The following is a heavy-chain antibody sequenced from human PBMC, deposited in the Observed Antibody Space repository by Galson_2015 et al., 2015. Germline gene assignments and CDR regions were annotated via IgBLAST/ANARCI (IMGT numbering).Heavy chain of an antibody. CDR2: IKTKRDNYAT. J-gene: IGHJ4*02. CDR3: TRWMDGESFPFDY. V-gene: IGHV3-73*01. CDR1: GGSISTN. D-gene: IGHD4-17*01. Sequence: ETLSLTCIVSGGSISTNFWTWVRQASGKGLEWVGRIKTKRDNYATSYGASVNGRFTISRDESGNTAYLQMSSLKTEDTAMYFCTRWMDGESFPFDYWGQGALVTVSS.